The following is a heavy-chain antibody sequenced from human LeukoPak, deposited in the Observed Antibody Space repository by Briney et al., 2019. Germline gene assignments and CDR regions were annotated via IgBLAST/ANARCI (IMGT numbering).Heavy chain of an antibody. D-gene: IGHD4-11*01. CDR1: GFTFSSYW. V-gene: IGHV3-7*01. Sequence: GGSLRLSCATSGFTFSSYWMSWVRQAPGKGLEWVANIKQDRSEKYYVDSVKGRFTISRDNAKNSLYLQMNSLRAEDTAVYYCVKDGSNYPGDYWGQGTLVTVSS. CDR3: VKDGSNYPGDY. CDR2: IKQDRSEK. J-gene: IGHJ4*02.